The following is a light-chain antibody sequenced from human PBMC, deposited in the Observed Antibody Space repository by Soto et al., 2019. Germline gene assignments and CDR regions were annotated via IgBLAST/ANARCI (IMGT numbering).Light chain of an antibody. CDR2: AAS. CDR1: QGIRTD. V-gene: IGKV3-20*01. J-gene: IGKJ1*01. Sequence: IVITQPPATLSVSPGERATLSCRASQGIRTDLAWYQQRPGQAPRLLIYAASSRATGIPDRFSGSGSGTDFTLTISRLESEDFAVYYCQQYSSSPRTFGQGTKVDIK. CDR3: QQYSSSPRT.